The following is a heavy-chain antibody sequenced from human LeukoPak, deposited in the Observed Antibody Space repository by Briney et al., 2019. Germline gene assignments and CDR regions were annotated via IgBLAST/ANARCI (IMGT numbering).Heavy chain of an antibody. CDR2: MYPGDSDT. V-gene: IGHV5-51*01. J-gene: IGHJ4*02. CDR3: AKSKSGRCLQLDDY. CDR1: GYSFTSYW. D-gene: IGHD3-10*01. Sequence: GESLQISCKGSGYSFTSYWIGWVRPMSGKGLEWMGIMYPGDSDTRYSPAFQGQVTISADKSISTAYLQWSSLKASDTAMYYWAKSKSGRCLQLDDYWGQGTLVTVSS.